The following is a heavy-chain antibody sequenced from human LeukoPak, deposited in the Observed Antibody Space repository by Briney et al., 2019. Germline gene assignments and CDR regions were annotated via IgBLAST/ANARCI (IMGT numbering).Heavy chain of an antibody. J-gene: IGHJ4*02. CDR3: AKEGHYYYDSSGLMES. CDR1: GFTFSSYA. Sequence: GGSLRLSCAVSGFTFSSYAMSWVRQAPGKGLEWVSAISGSGGSTYYADSVKGRFTISRDNSKSTLYLQMNSLRAEDTAVYYCAKEGHYYYDSSGLMESWGQGTLVTVSS. CDR2: ISGSGGST. D-gene: IGHD3-22*01. V-gene: IGHV3-23*01.